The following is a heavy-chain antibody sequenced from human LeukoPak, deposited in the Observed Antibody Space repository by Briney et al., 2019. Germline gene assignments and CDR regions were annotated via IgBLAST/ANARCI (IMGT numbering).Heavy chain of an antibody. Sequence: GGSLRLSCAASGFTFSSYSMNWVRQAPGKGLEWVASISSSSSYIYYADSVKGRFTISRDNAKNSLYLQMNSLRAEDTAVYYCARDPMYYDILTGYSPYYFDYWGQGTLVTVSS. J-gene: IGHJ4*02. CDR3: ARDPMYYDILTGYSPYYFDY. CDR2: ISSSSSYI. D-gene: IGHD3-9*01. CDR1: GFTFSSYS. V-gene: IGHV3-21*01.